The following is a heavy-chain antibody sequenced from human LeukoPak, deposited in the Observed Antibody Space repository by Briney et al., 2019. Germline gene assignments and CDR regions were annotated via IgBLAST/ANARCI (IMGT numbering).Heavy chain of an antibody. CDR2: IKSDESSP. Sequence: GGSLRLSCAASGFTFSSSWMHWVRQVPGEGLVWVSRIKSDESSPTYADSVKGRFTISRDNVNDTLYLQMNSLRAEDTAVYYCARDQRVAVAGTIVWGQGTLVTVSS. V-gene: IGHV3-74*01. J-gene: IGHJ4*02. D-gene: IGHD6-19*01. CDR1: GFTFSSSW. CDR3: ARDQRVAVAGTIV.